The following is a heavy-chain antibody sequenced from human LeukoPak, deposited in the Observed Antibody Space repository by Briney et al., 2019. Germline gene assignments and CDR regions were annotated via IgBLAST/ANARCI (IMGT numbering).Heavy chain of an antibody. Sequence: SQTLSLTCAISGDDVSSNSAAWSWIRLSPSRGLEWLGRTYYRSKWYYDYAVSVKSRLTVNPDTSKNQFSLQLNSVTPEDTAVYYCARAFAGYFFDYWGQGTLVTVSS. D-gene: IGHD3-16*01. J-gene: IGHJ4*02. CDR2: TYYRSKWYY. V-gene: IGHV6-1*01. CDR3: ARAFAGYFFDY. CDR1: GDDVSSNSAA.